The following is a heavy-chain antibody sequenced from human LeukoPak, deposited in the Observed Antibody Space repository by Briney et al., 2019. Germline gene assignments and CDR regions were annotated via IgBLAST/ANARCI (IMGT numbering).Heavy chain of an antibody. CDR2: IRYDGSNK. D-gene: IGHD3-9*01. Sequence: GGSLRLSCVASGFTFSSYGMHWVRQAPGKGLEWVAFIRYDGSNKYYADSVKGRFTISRDNSKNTLYLQMNSLRAEDTAVYYCAKDQSRYFDWLLAGEQQNHFDYWGQGTLVTVSS. V-gene: IGHV3-30*02. CDR3: AKDQSRYFDWLLAGEQQNHFDY. CDR1: GFTFSSYG. J-gene: IGHJ4*02.